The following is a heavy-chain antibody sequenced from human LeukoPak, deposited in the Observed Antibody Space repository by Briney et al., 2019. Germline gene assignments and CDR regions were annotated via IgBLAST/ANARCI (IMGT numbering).Heavy chain of an antibody. CDR2: ISYSGNT. Sequence: SETLSLTCSVSGGPISSYYWSWIRQPPGKGLEWVAYISYSGNTNYNPSLKSRVTISVDTSKNQFSLRLSSVTAADTAVYYCARGPTISETGYFDYWGQGTLVTVSS. V-gene: IGHV4-59*08. D-gene: IGHD1-1*01. J-gene: IGHJ4*03. CDR1: GGPISSYY. CDR3: ARGPTISETGYFDY.